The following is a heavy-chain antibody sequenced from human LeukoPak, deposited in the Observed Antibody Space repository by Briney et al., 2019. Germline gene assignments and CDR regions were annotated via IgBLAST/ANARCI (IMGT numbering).Heavy chain of an antibody. CDR1: GGSISSSTYY. J-gene: IGHJ4*02. Sequence: TSETLPLTCTVSGGSISSSTYYWGWIRRPPGKGLEWIGSIYYSGSTYYNPSLKSRVTISVDTSKNQFSLKLDYVTAADTAVYYCARVFRRDGFFDYWGQGTLVTVSS. V-gene: IGHV4-39*07. CDR2: IYYSGST. D-gene: IGHD5-24*01. CDR3: ARVFRRDGFFDY.